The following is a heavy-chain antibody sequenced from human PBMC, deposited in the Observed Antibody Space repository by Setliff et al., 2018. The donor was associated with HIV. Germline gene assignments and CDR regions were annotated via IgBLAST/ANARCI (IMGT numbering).Heavy chain of an antibody. J-gene: IGHJ6*03. Sequence: PSETLSLTCTVSDGSVSSSSYYWAWIRQSPEKGLEWLGEINNSGSTNYTPSLKGRVTISVDTTKTQFSRKVSSVPAADTAVYYCARGPAVLRNPRGCYYMDVWGKGTTVTVSS. CDR3: ARGPAVLRNPRGCYYMDV. CDR1: DGSVSSSSYY. D-gene: IGHD3-3*01. CDR2: INNSGST. V-gene: IGHV4-39*07.